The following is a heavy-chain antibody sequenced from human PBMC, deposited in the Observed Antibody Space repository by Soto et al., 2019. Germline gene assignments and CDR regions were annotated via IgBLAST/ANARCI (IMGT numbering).Heavy chain of an antibody. CDR1: GFTFDDYA. CDR2: ISWNSGSI. CDR3: AKGPDHYYDSSGRPGYFDY. V-gene: IGHV3-9*01. Sequence: EVQLVESGGGLVQPGRSLRLSCAASGFTFDDYAMHWVRQAPWKGLEWVSGISWNSGSIGYADSVKGRFTISRDNAKNSLYLQMNSLRAEDTALYYCAKGPDHYYDSSGRPGYFDYWGQGTLVTVSS. J-gene: IGHJ4*02. D-gene: IGHD3-22*01.